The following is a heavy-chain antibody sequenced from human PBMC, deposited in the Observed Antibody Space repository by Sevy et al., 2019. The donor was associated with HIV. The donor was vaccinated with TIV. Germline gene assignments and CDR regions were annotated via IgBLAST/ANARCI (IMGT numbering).Heavy chain of an antibody. CDR1: GFTFSSYD. CDR3: ATDRASFNIWNIDRGVTITFPFDY. CDR2: IGTAGDT. V-gene: IGHV3-13*01. Sequence: GGSLRLSCAASGFTFSSYDMHWVRQATGKGLEWVSPIGTAGDTYYPGSVKGRFTISRENAKNSLYLQMNSLRAGDTAVYSCATDRASFNIWNIDRGVTITFPFDYWGQGTMVTVSS. J-gene: IGHJ4*02. D-gene: IGHD3-10*01.